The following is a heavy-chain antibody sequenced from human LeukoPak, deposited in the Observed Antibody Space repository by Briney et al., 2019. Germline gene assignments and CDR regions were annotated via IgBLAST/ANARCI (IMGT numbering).Heavy chain of an antibody. CDR2: INSDGSST. V-gene: IGHV3-74*01. CDR1: GFTFSSYW. Sequence: GGSLRLSCAASGFTFSSYWMHWVRQAPGKGLVWVSGINSDGSSTTYADSVKGRFTISRDNAKNTLYLQMNSLRVEDTAVYYCARAGIDYGDYWTRFDYWSQGTLVTVHS. CDR3: ARAGIDYGDYWTRFDY. D-gene: IGHD4-17*01. J-gene: IGHJ4*02.